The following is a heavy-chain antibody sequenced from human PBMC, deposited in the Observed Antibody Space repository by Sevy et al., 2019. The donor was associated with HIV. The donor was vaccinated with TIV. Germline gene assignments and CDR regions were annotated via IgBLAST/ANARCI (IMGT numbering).Heavy chain of an antibody. CDR2: LPYDGSKE. V-gene: IGHV3-30*02. CDR1: GFRFSSYG. J-gene: IGHJ3*02. CDR3: TKDMVTFGGIIANSRGGFDM. Sequence: GGSLRLSCAASGFRFSSYGMNWVRQAPDKGLEWVAFLPYDGSKEDYADSVKGRFTISSDNSKNTLYLQMSSLRAEDTAVYYCTKDMVTFGGIIANSRGGFDMWGQGTMVTVSS. D-gene: IGHD3-16*02.